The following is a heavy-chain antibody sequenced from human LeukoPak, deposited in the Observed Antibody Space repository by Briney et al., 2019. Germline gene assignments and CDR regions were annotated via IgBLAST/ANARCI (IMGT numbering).Heavy chain of an antibody. CDR3: AREYFRGANNWFDP. CDR1: GFTFSSYW. CDR2: IKQDGSEK. J-gene: IGHJ5*02. V-gene: IGHV3-7*01. Sequence: GGSLRLSCAASGFTFSSYWMSWVRQAPGKGLEWVANIKQDGSEKYYVDSVKGRFTISRDNAKNSLYLQMNSLRAEDTDVYYCAREYFRGANNWFDPWGQGTLVTVSS. D-gene: IGHD3-10*01.